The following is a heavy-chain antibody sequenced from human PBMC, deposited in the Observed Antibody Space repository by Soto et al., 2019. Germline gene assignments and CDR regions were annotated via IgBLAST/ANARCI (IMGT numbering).Heavy chain of an antibody. J-gene: IGHJ4*02. V-gene: IGHV3-15*07. CDR3: VWQARYTSNFH. CDR2: IYGDSRSET. D-gene: IGHD6-13*01. CDR1: GIKFSDAW. Sequence: EVHLVESGGGLVKPGESLRLSCVVSGIKFSDAWMNWVRQTPGKGLEWVGRIYGDSRSETAALVKGRFTISRDNSKDTLYLEMSTLGVDDTAVYFCVWQARYTSNFHWGQGTLVTVSS.